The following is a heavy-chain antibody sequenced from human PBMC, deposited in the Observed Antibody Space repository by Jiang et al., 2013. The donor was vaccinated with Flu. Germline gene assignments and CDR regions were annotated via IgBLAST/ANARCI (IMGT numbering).Heavy chain of an antibody. CDR1: GFTFSSYA. CDR2: ISGSGGST. J-gene: IGHJ6*02. D-gene: IGHD4-23*01. CDR3: AKVESYGLVTPGAYYYYGMDV. Sequence: EVQLLESGGGLVQPGGSLRLSCAASGFTFSSYAMSWVRQAPGKGLEWVSAISGSGGSTYYADSVKGRFTISRDNSKNTLYLQMNSLRAEDTAVYYCAKVESYGLVTPGAYYYYGMDVWGQGTTVTVSS. V-gene: IGHV3-23*01.